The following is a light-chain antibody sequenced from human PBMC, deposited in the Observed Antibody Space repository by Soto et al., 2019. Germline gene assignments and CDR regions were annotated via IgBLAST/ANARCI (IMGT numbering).Light chain of an antibody. J-gene: IGLJ1*01. V-gene: IGLV1-51*01. CDR3: GSWDSSLSAYV. Sequence: QSVLTQPPSASGTPGQSVTVSCSGSSSNIGGNSVSWYQQLPGTAPKLLIYDDDKRPSGIPDRFSGSKSGTSATLGITGFQTGDEADHYCGSWDSSLSAYVFGTGTKVTVL. CDR2: DDD. CDR1: SSNIGGNS.